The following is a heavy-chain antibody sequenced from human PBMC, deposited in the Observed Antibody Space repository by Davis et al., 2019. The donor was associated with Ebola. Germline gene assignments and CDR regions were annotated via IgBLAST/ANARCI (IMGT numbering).Heavy chain of an antibody. CDR3: SSRDWYFDL. Sequence: GESLKISCATSGFTFSSYAMSWVRQAPGKGLEWVSAISGSGGSTYYADSVKGRFTISRDNAKNSLYLQMNSLRVEDTAVYYCSSRDWYFDLWGRGTLVTVSS. CDR1: GFTFSSYA. V-gene: IGHV3-23*01. D-gene: IGHD2-15*01. J-gene: IGHJ2*01. CDR2: ISGSGGST.